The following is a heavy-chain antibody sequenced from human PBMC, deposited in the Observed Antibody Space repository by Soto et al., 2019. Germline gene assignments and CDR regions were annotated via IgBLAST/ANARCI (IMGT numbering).Heavy chain of an antibody. CDR2: IYHSGST. CDR1: GFTFGSYSM. CDR3: ARASFITMVRGAANWFDP. D-gene: IGHD3-10*01. V-gene: IGHV4-4*02. J-gene: IGHJ5*02. Sequence: PGGSLRLSCAASGFTFGSYSMNWVRQAPGKGLEWIGYIYHSGSTYYNPSLKSRVTISVDRSKNQFSLKLSSVTAADTAVYYCARASFITMVRGAANWFDPWGQGT.